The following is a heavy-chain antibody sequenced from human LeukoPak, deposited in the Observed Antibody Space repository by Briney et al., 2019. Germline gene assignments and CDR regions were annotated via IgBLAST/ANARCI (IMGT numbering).Heavy chain of an antibody. V-gene: IGHV3-33*01. CDR1: GFTFRIHG. CDR2: VWSDGTND. D-gene: IGHD3-9*01. Sequence: PGGSLRLSCGASGFTFRIHGMLWVGEAPGKAVEGGAVVWSDGTNDNYAHSVKRRFTISRDNSKSTLYMQMNSLRAEDTALYYCARGHYYTDMLTNYWVRYFDYWGQGTLVTVSS. CDR3: ARGHYYTDMLTNYWVRYFDY. J-gene: IGHJ4*02.